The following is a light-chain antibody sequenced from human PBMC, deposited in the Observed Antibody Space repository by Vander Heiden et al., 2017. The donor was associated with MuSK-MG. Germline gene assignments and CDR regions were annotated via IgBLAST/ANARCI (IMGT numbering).Light chain of an antibody. CDR2: DDD. J-gene: IGLJ2*01. Sequence: NFILTQPHSVSASPGKTVTISCTRSSGNIAANYVQWNQQRPGSSPTTVIYDDDQRPAGVPDRFSGSIDRPSNSASLTISGLKTEDEADYYCQSYDSSIRSVVFGGGTKLTVL. V-gene: IGLV6-57*01. CDR1: SGNIAANY. CDR3: QSYDSSIRSVV.